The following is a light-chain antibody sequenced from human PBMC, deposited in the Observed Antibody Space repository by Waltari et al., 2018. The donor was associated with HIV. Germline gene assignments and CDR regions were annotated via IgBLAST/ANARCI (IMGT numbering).Light chain of an antibody. CDR3: NSYATGSAWV. CDR2: EVT. J-gene: IGLJ3*02. V-gene: IGLV2-23*02. Sequence: GSYNLVSWYQQHPGKAPNNMMYEVTKRPSGVSNRFSGPKYGNTPSLTISGHQAEDGADYYCNSYATGSAWVFGGGTNLTVL. CDR1: GSYNL.